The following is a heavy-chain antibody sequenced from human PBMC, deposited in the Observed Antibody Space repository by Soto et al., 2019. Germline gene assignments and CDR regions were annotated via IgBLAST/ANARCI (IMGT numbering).Heavy chain of an antibody. Sequence: SETLSLTCNMSGDSYSISTYSWSWIRQPPGKALQWIGFIYQSGVTSYNPSLASRVSISLERSNNQCSLKLKSVTAADTAVYFCAGMPYTSGLRFDPWGPGTLVTVS. CDR2: IYQSGVT. J-gene: IGHJ5*02. D-gene: IGHD6-19*01. V-gene: IGHV4-30-2*01. CDR3: AGMPYTSGLRFDP. CDR1: GDSYSISTYS.